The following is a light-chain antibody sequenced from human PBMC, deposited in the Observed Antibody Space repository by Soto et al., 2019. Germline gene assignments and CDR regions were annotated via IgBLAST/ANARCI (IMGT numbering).Light chain of an antibody. V-gene: IGLV3-21*02. CDR1: NIGSKS. Sequence: SYELTQPPSVSVAPGQTTMITCGGNNIGSKSVHWYQQKPGQAPVLVVYDYNDRPSGIPERFSGSNSGNTATLTISRVEAGDEADYYCQVWDTTSDHPDVVFGGGTKLTVL. CDR2: DYN. J-gene: IGLJ2*01. CDR3: QVWDTTSDHPDVV.